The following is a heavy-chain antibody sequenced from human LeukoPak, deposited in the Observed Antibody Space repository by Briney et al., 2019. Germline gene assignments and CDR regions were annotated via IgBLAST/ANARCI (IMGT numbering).Heavy chain of an antibody. CDR3: ARTGTTSIDY. D-gene: IGHD1-1*01. Sequence: GGSLRLSCAASGFTFSSYAMSWVRQAPGKGLEWVSAISGSGGSTYYADSVKGRFTISRDNAKNSLYLQMNSLRVEDTAVYYCARTGTTSIDYWGQGTVVTVSS. CDR1: GFTFSSYA. V-gene: IGHV3-23*01. CDR2: ISGSGGST. J-gene: IGHJ4*02.